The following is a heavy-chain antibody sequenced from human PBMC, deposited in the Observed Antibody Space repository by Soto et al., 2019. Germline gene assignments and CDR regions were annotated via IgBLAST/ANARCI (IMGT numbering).Heavy chain of an antibody. D-gene: IGHD2-2*02. J-gene: IGHJ5*02. CDR3: VSGKDQYTTLTYRYYDQ. CDR2: INSDGSMT. Sequence: GGSLRLSCAASGFTCSRYWMHWVRQAPGEGLMWVSRINSDGSMTSYADSVKGRFTISRDNAKNTVYLHMNSLRAEDTARYYCVSGKDQYTTLTYRYYDQWDQGTLVTVSS. V-gene: IGHV3-74*01. CDR1: GFTCSRYW.